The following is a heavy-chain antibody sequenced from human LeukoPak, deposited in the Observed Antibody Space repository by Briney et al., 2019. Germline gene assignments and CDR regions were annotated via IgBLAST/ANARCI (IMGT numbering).Heavy chain of an antibody. J-gene: IGHJ6*03. CDR2: INPKRGDT. CDR3: ASGRTIFYYYMTS. D-gene: IGHD3-3*02. V-gene: IGHV1-2*02. Sequence: ASVKVSCKASGYTFTGYYMHWVRQAPGQGLEWMGWINPKRGDTNYAQKFQGRVTMTRDTSISTVYMEMSRLRSDDTAIYCASGRTIFYYYMTSGAKGPRSPSP. CDR1: GYTFTGYY.